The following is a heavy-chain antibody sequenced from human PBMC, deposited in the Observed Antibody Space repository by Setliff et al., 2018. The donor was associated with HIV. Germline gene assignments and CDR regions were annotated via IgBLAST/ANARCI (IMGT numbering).Heavy chain of an antibody. CDR3: ARKLRPGHGVDV. V-gene: IGHV3-7*01. J-gene: IGHJ6*02. D-gene: IGHD3-10*01. CDR1: GVTFSDYW. CDR2: IRDDGSET. Sequence: GESLKISCPASGVTFSDYWMTWVRQAPGKGLEWVANIRDDGSETYYAPSMKGRFTIARDNANNSLFLQMNSLRAEDTAIYYCARKLRPGHGVDVWGQGTTVTVSS.